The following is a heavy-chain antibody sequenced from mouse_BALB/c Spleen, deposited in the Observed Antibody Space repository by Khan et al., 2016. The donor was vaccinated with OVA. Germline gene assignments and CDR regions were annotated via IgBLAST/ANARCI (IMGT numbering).Heavy chain of an antibody. J-gene: IGHJ4*01. CDR3: ARDGSRYNYAMDY. D-gene: IGHD2-3*01. Sequence: EVQLQESGPGLVKPSQSLSLTCTVTGYSITSDYAWNWIRQFPGNKLEWMGYIRSSGSTNYNPALKSRISITRDTSKNQFFLQLTSVTTEDTATYYCARDGSRYNYAMDYWGQGTSVTVSS. CDR2: IRSSGST. V-gene: IGHV3-2*02. CDR1: GYSITSDYA.